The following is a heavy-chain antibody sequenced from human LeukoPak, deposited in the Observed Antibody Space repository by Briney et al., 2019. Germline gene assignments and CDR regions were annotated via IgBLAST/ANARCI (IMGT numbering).Heavy chain of an antibody. CDR1: GFTFDDHG. J-gene: IGHJ4*02. CDR3: AKERSQWLGGADY. CDR2: IKWDGGRT. V-gene: IGHV3-20*04. D-gene: IGHD6-19*01. Sequence: GGSLRLSCAASGFTFDDHGMSWVRQAPGKGLEWVSGIKWDGGRTGYADSVKGRFTISRDNAKNSVYLQMNSLRAEDTAVYYCAKERSQWLGGADYWGQGTLVTVSS.